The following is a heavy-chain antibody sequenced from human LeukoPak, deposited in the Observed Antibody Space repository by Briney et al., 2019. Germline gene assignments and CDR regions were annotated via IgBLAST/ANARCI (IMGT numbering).Heavy chain of an antibody. CDR1: GGSISGYY. CDR3: ASGGDMRYFDY. J-gene: IGHJ4*02. Sequence: SETLSLTCTVSGGSISGYYWSWIRQPPGKGLEWIGYDYNRGSTNYNPSLKSRVTISVDTSKNQFSLKLSSVTAADTAVYYCASGGDMRYFDYWGQGTLVIVSS. CDR2: DYNRGST. D-gene: IGHD2-21*02. V-gene: IGHV4-59*01.